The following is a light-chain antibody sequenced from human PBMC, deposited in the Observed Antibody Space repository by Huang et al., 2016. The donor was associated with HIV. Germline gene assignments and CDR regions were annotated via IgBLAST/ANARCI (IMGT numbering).Light chain of an antibody. V-gene: IGKV1-27*01. Sequence: DIQMTQSPSSLSASVGDRVKITCRASQAISYYLAWYQQKPGKMPKLLISGSATLHSGVPSRFSGSGSETDFALTISGLQPEDVATYFCQKYDMAPYTFGQGTKLDI. J-gene: IGKJ2*01. CDR2: GSA. CDR3: QKYDMAPYT. CDR1: QAISYY.